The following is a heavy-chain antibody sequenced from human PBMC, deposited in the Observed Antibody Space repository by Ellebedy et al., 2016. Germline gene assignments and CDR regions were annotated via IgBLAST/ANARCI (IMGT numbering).Heavy chain of an antibody. J-gene: IGHJ2*01. D-gene: IGHD3-9*01. Sequence: GGSLRLXXAASGFTFSSYNMNWVRQAPGKGLEWVPSMSSTTSYMYYADSVKGRLTISRDNAKNSLHLQMSSLRAEDTAVYYCARGGRDYDMLTGYYSSHWYFDLWGRGTLVTVSS. V-gene: IGHV3-21*01. CDR3: ARGGRDYDMLTGYYSSHWYFDL. CDR2: MSSTTSYM. CDR1: GFTFSSYN.